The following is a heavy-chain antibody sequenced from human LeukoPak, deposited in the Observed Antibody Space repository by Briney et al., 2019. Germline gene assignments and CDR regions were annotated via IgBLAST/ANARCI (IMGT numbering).Heavy chain of an antibody. Sequence: PSETLSLTCTVSGGSISSYYWSWIRQPPGKGLEWIGYIYYSGSTNYNPSLKSRVTISVDTSKNQFSLKLSSVTAADTAVYYCARSQTQYGSYSYWGQGTLVTVSS. CDR2: IYYSGST. D-gene: IGHD1-26*01. CDR3: ARSQTQYGSYSY. CDR1: GGSISSYY. V-gene: IGHV4-59*01. J-gene: IGHJ4*02.